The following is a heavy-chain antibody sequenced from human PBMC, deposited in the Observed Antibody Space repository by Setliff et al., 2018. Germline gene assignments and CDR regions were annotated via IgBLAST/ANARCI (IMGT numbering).Heavy chain of an antibody. CDR2: IWFDGSNK. J-gene: IGHJ5*01. Sequence: GGSLRLSCAASGFTFSNYGIHWVRQAPGKGLEWVAVIWFDGSNKYYADSVKGRFIVSRDNSKNTVFLQMNDLRVEDTAVYYCVTDPPNSGWSFDCWGQGTPVTVSS. CDR3: VTDPPNSGWSFDC. V-gene: IGHV3-33*03. CDR1: GFTFSNYG. D-gene: IGHD6-19*01.